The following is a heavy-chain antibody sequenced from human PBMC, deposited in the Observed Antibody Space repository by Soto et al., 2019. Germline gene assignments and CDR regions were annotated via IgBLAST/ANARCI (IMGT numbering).Heavy chain of an antibody. CDR2: IYYSGST. J-gene: IGHJ4*02. D-gene: IGHD3-10*01. V-gene: IGHV4-31*03. CDR1: GGSISSGGYY. CDR3: ARDRGPTGPQFRGD. Sequence: SETLSLTCTVSGGSISSGGYYWSWIRQHPGKGLEWIGYIYYSGSTYYNPSLKSRVTISVDTSKNQFSLKLSSVTAADTAVYYCARDRGPTGPQFRGDWGQGTLVTV.